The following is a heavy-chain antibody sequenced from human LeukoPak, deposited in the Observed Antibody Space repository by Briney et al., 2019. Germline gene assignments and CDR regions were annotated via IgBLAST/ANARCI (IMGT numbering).Heavy chain of an antibody. V-gene: IGHV1-69*13. Sequence: SVKVSCKASGGTFSSYAISWVRQAPGQGLEWMGGIIPIFGTANYTQKFQGRVTITADESTSTAYMELSSLRSEDTAVYYCARGRFLEWLLYKAEYYYYYYMDVWGKGTTVTVSS. D-gene: IGHD3-3*01. CDR2: IIPIFGTA. J-gene: IGHJ6*03. CDR1: GGTFSSYA. CDR3: ARGRFLEWLLYKAEYYYYYYMDV.